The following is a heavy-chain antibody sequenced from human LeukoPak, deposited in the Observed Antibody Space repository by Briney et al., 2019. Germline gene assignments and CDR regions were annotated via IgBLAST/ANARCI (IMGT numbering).Heavy chain of an antibody. J-gene: IGHJ5*02. CDR1: GGSISSGGYY. CDR2: IYYSGST. V-gene: IGHV4-31*03. Sequence: SETLSLTCTVSGGSISSGGYYWSWIRQHPGKGPEWIGYIYYSGSTYYNPSLKSRVTISVDTSKNQFSLKLSSVTAADTAVYYCARAHRRGNWFDPWGQGTLVTVSS. CDR3: ARAHRRGNWFDP. D-gene: IGHD1-14*01.